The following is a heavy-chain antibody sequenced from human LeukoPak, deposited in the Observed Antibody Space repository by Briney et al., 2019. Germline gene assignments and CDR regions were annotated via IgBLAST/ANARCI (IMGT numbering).Heavy chain of an antibody. CDR2: TYSGGST. D-gene: IGHD1-26*01. V-gene: IGHV3-66*01. CDR1: GFTVSSNY. Sequence: SGGSLRLSCAASGFTVSSNYKSWVRQAPGKGLEWVSVTYSGGSTYYADSVKGRFTISRDNSKNALYLQMNSLRVEDTAVYYCARDGPPRYSGSPDAFDIWGQGTMVTVSS. CDR3: ARDGPPRYSGSPDAFDI. J-gene: IGHJ3*02.